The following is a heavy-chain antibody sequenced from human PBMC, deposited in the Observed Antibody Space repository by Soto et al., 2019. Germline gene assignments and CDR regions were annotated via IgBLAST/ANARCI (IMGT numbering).Heavy chain of an antibody. J-gene: IGHJ5*02. D-gene: IGHD5-12*01. CDR1: GYTFTSNYA. CDR3: AKDGGKDGYFGNWFDP. Sequence: SVKVSCKASGYTFTSNYAFTWVRQAPGQGLEWLGRIIPIFGSANYAQKFQGRVTITADESTTTAYMELSSLRSDDTAVYYCAKDGGKDGYFGNWFDPWGQGTLVTVSS. CDR2: IIPIFGSA. V-gene: IGHV1-69*13.